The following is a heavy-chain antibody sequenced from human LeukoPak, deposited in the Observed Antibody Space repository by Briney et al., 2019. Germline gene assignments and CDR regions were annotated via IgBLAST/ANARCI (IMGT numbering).Heavy chain of an antibody. J-gene: IGHJ4*02. CDR3: ARNRGGDHYFDY. D-gene: IGHD2-21*02. Sequence: ASVKVSCEASGYMFTGYYMHCLREAPGQGLECMGRINPDTGRTNYAQNFQGRITMTRETSISTAYMELSRLRSDDTAVYYCARNRGGDHYFDYWGQGTLVTVSS. CDR2: INPDTGRT. V-gene: IGHV1-2*02. CDR1: GYMFTGYY.